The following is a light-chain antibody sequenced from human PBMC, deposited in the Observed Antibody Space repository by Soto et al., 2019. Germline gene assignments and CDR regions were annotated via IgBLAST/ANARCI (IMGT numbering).Light chain of an antibody. CDR3: SSYTSSYTLV. Sequence: QSALTQPASLSGSPGQSITISCTGTSSDVGAYDSVSWYQQHPGKAPKLMIYDVNNRPSGVSNRFSGSKSGNTASLTISGLQTEGEADYYCSSYTSSYTLVFGGGTKVTVL. J-gene: IGLJ2*01. V-gene: IGLV2-14*01. CDR2: DVN. CDR1: SSDVGAYDS.